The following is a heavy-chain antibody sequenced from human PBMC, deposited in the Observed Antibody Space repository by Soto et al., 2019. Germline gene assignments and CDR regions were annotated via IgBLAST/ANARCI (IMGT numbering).Heavy chain of an antibody. CDR2: ISGYNANT. CDR1: GYSFTRYG. V-gene: IGHV1-18*01. Sequence: QVQLVQSGAEVKKPGASVKVSCKASGYSFTRYGISWVRQASGQGLEWMGWISGYNANTNYPENLQGRVTMTTDTSTSTAYMEVRNLISDDTAVYYCARMGDVPYYYYGLDVWCQGTTVTVSS. J-gene: IGHJ6*02. CDR3: ARMGDVPYYYYGLDV. D-gene: IGHD3-16*01.